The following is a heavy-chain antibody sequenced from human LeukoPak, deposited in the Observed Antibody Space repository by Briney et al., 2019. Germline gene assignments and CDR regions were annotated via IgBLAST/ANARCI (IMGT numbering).Heavy chain of an antibody. CDR3: AKSRTGSITYFDY. CDR1: GFTFSSYA. J-gene: IGHJ4*02. CDR2: ISGSGGST. V-gene: IGHV3-23*01. D-gene: IGHD1-1*01. Sequence: GGSLRLSCAASGFTFSSYAMSWVRQAPGKGLEWVSAISGSGGSTYYADSVKGRLTISRDDSKNTLYLQMNSLRAEDTAVYYCAKSRTGSITYFDYWGQGTLVTVSS.